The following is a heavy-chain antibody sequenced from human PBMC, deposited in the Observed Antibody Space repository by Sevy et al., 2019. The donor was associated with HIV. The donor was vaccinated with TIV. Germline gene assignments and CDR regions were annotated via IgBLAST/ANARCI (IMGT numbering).Heavy chain of an antibody. V-gene: IGHV4-4*02. Sequence: SETLSLTCAVSGGSISSSNWWSWVRQPPGKGLEWIGEIYHSGSTSYNPSLKSRIIISVDKSKNQFSLKLSSVTAADTAVYYCARDVTMDYYYGLDVWGQGTTVTVSS. J-gene: IGHJ6*02. D-gene: IGHD3-10*01. CDR1: GGSISSSNW. CDR2: IYHSGST. CDR3: ARDVTMDYYYGLDV.